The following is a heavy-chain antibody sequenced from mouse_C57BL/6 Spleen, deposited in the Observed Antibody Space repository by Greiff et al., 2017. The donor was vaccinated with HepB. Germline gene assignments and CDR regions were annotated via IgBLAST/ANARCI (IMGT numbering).Heavy chain of an antibody. CDR3: ARTGTIPVDY. J-gene: IGHJ2*01. CDR1: GYTFTSYW. Sequence: QVQLQQPGAELVMPGASVKLSCKASGYTFTSYWMHWVKQRPGQGLEWIGEIDHSDSFTNYNQKFKGKSTLTVDKSSSTAYMQLSILTSEDSAVYYCARTGTIPVDYWGQGTTLTVSS. V-gene: IGHV1-69*01. CDR2: IDHSDSFT. D-gene: IGHD4-1*01.